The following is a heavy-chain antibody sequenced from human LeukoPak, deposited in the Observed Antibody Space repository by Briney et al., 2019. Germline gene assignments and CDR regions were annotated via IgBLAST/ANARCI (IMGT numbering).Heavy chain of an antibody. CDR3: ARSLPTSSTSGLDY. Sequence: SETLSLTCTVSGGSISSSSYYWGWIRQPPGKGLEWIGIIYYSGSTYYNPSLKSRVIISVDTSKNQFSLKLSSVTAADTAVYYCARSLPTSSTSGLDYWGQGTLVTVSS. V-gene: IGHV4-39*01. D-gene: IGHD6-6*01. J-gene: IGHJ4*02. CDR1: GGSISSSSYY. CDR2: IYYSGST.